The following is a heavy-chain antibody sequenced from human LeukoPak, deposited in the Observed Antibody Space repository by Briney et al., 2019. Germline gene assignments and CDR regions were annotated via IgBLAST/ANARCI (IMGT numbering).Heavy chain of an antibody. D-gene: IGHD2-2*02. Sequence: PGGSLRLSCAASGFTFSSYWMHWVRQAPGKGLVWVSRINSDGSSTSYADSVKGRFTISRDNAKNTLYLQMNSLRAEDTVVYYCAKILGYCSSTSCYTGDYWGQGTLVTVSS. J-gene: IGHJ4*02. CDR1: GFTFSSYW. CDR3: AKILGYCSSTSCYTGDY. V-gene: IGHV3-74*01. CDR2: INSDGSST.